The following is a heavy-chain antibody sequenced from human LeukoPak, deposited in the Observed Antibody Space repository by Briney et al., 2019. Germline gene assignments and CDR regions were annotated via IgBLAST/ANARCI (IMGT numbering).Heavy chain of an antibody. CDR1: GGTFSSYA. CDR3: ARNEGYCSSTSCWANWFDP. CDR2: IIPIFGTA. V-gene: IGHV1-69*13. Sequence: ASVKVSCKASGGTFSSYAISWVRQAPGQGLEWMGGIIPIFGTANYAQKFQGRVTITADESTSTAYMELSSLRSEDTAVYYCARNEGYCSSTSCWANWFDPWGQGTLVTVSS. D-gene: IGHD2-2*01. J-gene: IGHJ5*02.